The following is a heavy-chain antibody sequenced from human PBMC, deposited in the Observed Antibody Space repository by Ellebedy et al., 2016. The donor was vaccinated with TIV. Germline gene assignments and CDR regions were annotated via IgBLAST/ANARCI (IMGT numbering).Heavy chain of an antibody. J-gene: IGHJ4*02. D-gene: IGHD3-10*01. CDR1: GYTFTDYY. V-gene: IGHV1-2*02. CDR2: VNPNSGAT. Sequence: AASVKVSCKASGYTFTDYYVHWVRQAPGQGLEWMGGVNPNSGATNYAQLFQDRVTLTTDTSISTAYMELTGLTSDDTAVYYCARELRLRFFGPGSYHLREWGYWGQGTLVTVSS. CDR3: ARELRLRFFGPGSYHLREWGY.